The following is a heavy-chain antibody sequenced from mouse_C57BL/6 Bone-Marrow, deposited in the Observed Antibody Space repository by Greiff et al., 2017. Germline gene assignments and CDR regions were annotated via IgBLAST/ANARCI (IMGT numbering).Heavy chain of an antibody. CDR1: GFTFSDYY. Sequence: EVMLVESGAGLVQPGASLKLSCAASGFTFSDYYMYWVRQTPGKRLEWVGYISNGGGSTNYTDTVKGRFTISRDNAKNTMYLQISRLKSDDTAMYYSARQPYDNYAMDYWGQGTSVTVSS. V-gene: IGHV5-12*01. CDR3: ARQPYDNYAMDY. CDR2: ISNGGGST. J-gene: IGHJ4*01. D-gene: IGHD2-3*01.